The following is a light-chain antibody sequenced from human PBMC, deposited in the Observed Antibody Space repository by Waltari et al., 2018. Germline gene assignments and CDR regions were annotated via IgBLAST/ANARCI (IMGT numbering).Light chain of an antibody. CDR2: VNSAGSR. J-gene: IGLJ3*02. V-gene: IGLV4-69*01. Sequence: QLVLTQSPSASASLGASVKLTCTLDSGHSSNIIAWHQQKPEKGPRFLMKVNSAGSRTKGDDIPDRFSGYSPGPECYLPIPSVQSEVEADYYCQTGCHVSCVFGGGTKLTVL. CDR3: QTGCHVSCV. CDR1: SGHSSNI.